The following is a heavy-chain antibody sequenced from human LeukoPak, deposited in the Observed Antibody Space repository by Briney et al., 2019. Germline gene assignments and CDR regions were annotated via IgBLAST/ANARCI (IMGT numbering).Heavy chain of an antibody. J-gene: IGHJ4*02. CDR2: IGSSSHSI. D-gene: IGHD4-17*01. CDR3: AREKRSVTASFDY. V-gene: IGHV3-21*01. CDR1: GFTFSSYS. Sequence: GGSLRLSCAASGFTFSSYSMNWVRQAPEKGLEWVSSIGSSSHSIYYADSVKGRFTISRDNSKNTLYLQMNSLRAEDTAVYYCAREKRSVTASFDYWGQGTLVTVSS.